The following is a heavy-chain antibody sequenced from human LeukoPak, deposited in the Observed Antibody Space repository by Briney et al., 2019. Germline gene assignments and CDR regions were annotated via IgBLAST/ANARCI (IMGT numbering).Heavy chain of an antibody. CDR2: ISAYNGNT. CDR1: GYTFTSYG. V-gene: IGHV1-18*01. Sequence: ASVKVSCKASGYTFTSYGISWVRQAPGQGLEWMGWISAYNGNTNYAPELQGRVTMTTDTSTSTAYMELRSLRSDDTAVYYCARDYSSSDKTPFDYWGQGTLVTVSS. J-gene: IGHJ4*02. D-gene: IGHD6-6*01. CDR3: ARDYSSSDKTPFDY.